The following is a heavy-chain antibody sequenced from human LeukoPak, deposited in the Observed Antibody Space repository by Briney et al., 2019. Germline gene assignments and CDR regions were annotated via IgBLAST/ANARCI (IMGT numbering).Heavy chain of an antibody. Sequence: ASVKVSCKASGYTFTGYNMHWVRQAPGQGLEWMGWINPNSGGTNYAQKFQGRVTMTRDTSISTAYMELSRLRSDDTAVYYCARDHKLPGIQLWFYAFHIWGQGTMVTVSS. J-gene: IGHJ3*02. CDR1: GYTFTGYN. CDR2: INPNSGGT. D-gene: IGHD5-18*01. CDR3: ARDHKLPGIQLWFYAFHI. V-gene: IGHV1-2*02.